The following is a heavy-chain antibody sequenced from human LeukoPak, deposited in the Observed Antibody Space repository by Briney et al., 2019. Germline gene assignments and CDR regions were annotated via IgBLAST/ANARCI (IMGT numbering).Heavy chain of an antibody. CDR3: ARDQGYCSSTSCSHWFDP. J-gene: IGHJ5*02. Sequence: GASVKVSCKASGYTFTSYYMHWVRQAPGQGLEWMGIINPSGGSTSYAQKLQGRVTMTRDTSTSTVYMELSSLRSEDTAVYYCARDQGYCSSTSCSHWFDPWGQGTLVTVSS. V-gene: IGHV1-46*01. CDR2: INPSGGST. CDR1: GYTFTSYY. D-gene: IGHD2-2*01.